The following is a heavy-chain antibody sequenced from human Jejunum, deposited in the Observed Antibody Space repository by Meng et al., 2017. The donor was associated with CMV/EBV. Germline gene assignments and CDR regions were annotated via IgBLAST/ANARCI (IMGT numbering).Heavy chain of an antibody. CDR2: INPNSGVP. D-gene: IGHD5-18*01. CDR1: GYTFIGSL. CDR3: AKSGFSYGHWLDP. V-gene: IGHV1-2*02. J-gene: IGHJ5*02. Sequence: SGYTFIGSLIHWLRPAPGQGPEWVGWINPNSGVPKYAHKFQGRVTMTRDTSATTAYMELSGLTSNDTAVYYCAKSGFSYGHWLDPWGQGTRVTVSS.